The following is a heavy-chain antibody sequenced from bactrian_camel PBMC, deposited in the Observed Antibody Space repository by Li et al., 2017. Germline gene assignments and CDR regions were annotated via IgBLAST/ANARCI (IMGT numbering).Heavy chain of an antibody. V-gene: IGHV3-3*01. Sequence: HVQLVESGGGSVQAGGSLRLSCVASAGTISRYCMGWFRQVPGQEREGLTAIDSATGVTRYAEPVKGRFTISQDSAKNTVYLQMNSLKPEDTAMYYCAADGGHWCTLDRDEYAYWGQGTQVTVS. J-gene: IGHJ4*01. D-gene: IGHD7*01. CDR2: IDSATGVT. CDR3: AADGGHWCTLDRDEYAY. CDR1: AGTISRYC.